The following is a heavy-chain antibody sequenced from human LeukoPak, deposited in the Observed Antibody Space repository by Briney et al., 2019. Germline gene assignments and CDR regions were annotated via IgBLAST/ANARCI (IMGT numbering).Heavy chain of an antibody. D-gene: IGHD3-22*01. J-gene: IGHJ4*02. Sequence: SETLSLTCAVYGGSFSGYDWSWIRQPPGKGLEWIGEINHSGSTNYNPSLKSRATISVDTSKNQFSLRLSSVTAADTAVYYCARGRSSRGNDYWGQGTLVTVSS. CDR3: ARGRSSRGNDY. CDR2: INHSGST. CDR1: GGSFSGYD. V-gene: IGHV4-34*01.